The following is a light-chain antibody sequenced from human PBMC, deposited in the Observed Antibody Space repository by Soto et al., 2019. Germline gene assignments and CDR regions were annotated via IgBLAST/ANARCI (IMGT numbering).Light chain of an antibody. V-gene: IGLV2-14*01. Sequence: ALTQPASVSGSPGQSITISCTGTSSDVGGYNYVSWYQQHPGKAPKLMIYEVSNRPSGVSNRFSGSKSGNTASLTISGLQAEDEADYYCSSYTSSSTPGFGGGTKLTVL. J-gene: IGLJ2*01. CDR2: EVS. CDR3: SSYTSSSTPG. CDR1: SSDVGGYNY.